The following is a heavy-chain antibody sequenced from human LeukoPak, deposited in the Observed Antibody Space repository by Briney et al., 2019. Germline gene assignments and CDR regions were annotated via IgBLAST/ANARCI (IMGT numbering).Heavy chain of an antibody. D-gene: IGHD3-10*01. CDR2: INHSGGT. CDR3: ARDPYGSGNKNDY. J-gene: IGHJ4*02. Sequence: SETLSLTCAVYGGSFSGYYWSWIRQPPGKGLEWIGEINHSGGTNYNPSPKSRVTISVDTSKNQFSLKLSSVTAADTAVYYCARDPYGSGNKNDYWGQGTLVTVSS. V-gene: IGHV4-34*01. CDR1: GGSFSGYY.